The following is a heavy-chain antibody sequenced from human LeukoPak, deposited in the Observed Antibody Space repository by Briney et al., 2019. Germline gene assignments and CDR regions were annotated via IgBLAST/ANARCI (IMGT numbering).Heavy chain of an antibody. CDR3: ARDIRMIAAFDY. D-gene: IGHD6-25*01. Sequence: SCKASGGTFSSYAMSWVRQAPGKGLEWVANIKQDGSEKYYVDSVKGRFTISRDNAKNSLYLQMNSLRAEDTAVYYCARDIRMIAAFDYWGQGTLVTVSS. J-gene: IGHJ4*02. CDR2: IKQDGSEK. V-gene: IGHV3-7*01. CDR1: GGTFSSYA.